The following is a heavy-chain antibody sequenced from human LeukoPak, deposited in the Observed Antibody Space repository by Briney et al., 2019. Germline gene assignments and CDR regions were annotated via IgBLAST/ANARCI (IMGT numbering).Heavy chain of an antibody. CDR1: GGSFSGYY. Sequence: SETLSLTCAVYGGSFSGYYWSWIRQPPGKGLEWIGEINHSGSTNYNPSLKSRVTISVDTSKNQFSLKLSSVTAAGTAVYYCARRGGYRNWFDPWGQGTLVTVSS. J-gene: IGHJ5*02. CDR3: ARRGGYRNWFDP. V-gene: IGHV4-34*01. D-gene: IGHD3-16*02. CDR2: INHSGST.